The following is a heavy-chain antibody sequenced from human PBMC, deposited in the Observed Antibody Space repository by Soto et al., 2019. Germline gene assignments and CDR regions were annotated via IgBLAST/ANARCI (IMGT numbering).Heavy chain of an antibody. CDR1: GFTWSSYW. CDR3: ARAKPKLAALDV. D-gene: IGHD6-6*01. CDR2: INSDGSST. Sequence: GSLRRYCAASGFTWSSYWMHWVRQAPGKGLVWVSRINSDGSSTSYADSVKGRFTISRDNAKNTLYLQMNSLRAEDTAVYYCARAKPKLAALDVWGQGTTVTVSS. V-gene: IGHV3-74*01. J-gene: IGHJ6*02.